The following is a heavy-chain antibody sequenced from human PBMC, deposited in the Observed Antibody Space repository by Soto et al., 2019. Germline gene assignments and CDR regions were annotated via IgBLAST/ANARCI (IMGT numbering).Heavy chain of an antibody. V-gene: IGHV3-11*01. Sequence: GGSLRLSCAASGFTFSDYYMSWIRRSPWKGLEWVSYISSSGSTIYYADSVKGRFTISRDNAKNSLYLQMNSLRAEDTAVYYCASLAAAGSENDAFDIWGQGTMVTVS. CDR3: ASLAAAGSENDAFDI. J-gene: IGHJ3*02. CDR1: GFTFSDYY. D-gene: IGHD6-13*01. CDR2: ISSSGSTI.